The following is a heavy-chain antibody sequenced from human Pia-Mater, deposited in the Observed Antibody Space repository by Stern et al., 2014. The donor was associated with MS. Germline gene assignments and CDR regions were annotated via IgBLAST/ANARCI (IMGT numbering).Heavy chain of an antibody. CDR2: ISSSSSYI. J-gene: IGHJ6*02. D-gene: IGHD6-19*01. Sequence: EVKLVESGGGLVKPGGSLRLSCAASGFTFSSYSMNWVRQAPGKGLEWVSSISSSSSYIYYADSVKGRFTISRDNAKNSLYLQMNSLRAEDTAVYYCARGDYSSDWEYYYYGMDVWGQGTTVTVSS. CDR3: ARGDYSSDWEYYYYGMDV. V-gene: IGHV3-21*01. CDR1: GFTFSSYS.